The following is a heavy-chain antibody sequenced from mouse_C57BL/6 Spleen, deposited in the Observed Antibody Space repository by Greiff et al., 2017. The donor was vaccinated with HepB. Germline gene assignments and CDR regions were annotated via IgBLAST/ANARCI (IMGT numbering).Heavy chain of an antibody. V-gene: IGHV4-1*01. CDR3: ARRGDGYYGDYAMDY. J-gene: IGHJ4*01. CDR2: INPDSSTI. Sequence: AASGIDFSRYWMSWVRRAPGKGLEWIGEINPDSSTINYAPSLKDKFIISRDNAKNTLYLQMSKVRSEDTALYYCARRGDGYYGDYAMDYWGQGTSVTVSS. CDR1: GIDFSRYW. D-gene: IGHD2-3*01.